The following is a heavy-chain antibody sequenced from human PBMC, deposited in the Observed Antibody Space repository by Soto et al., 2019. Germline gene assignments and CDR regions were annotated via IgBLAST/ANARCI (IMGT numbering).Heavy chain of an antibody. J-gene: IGHJ5*02. CDR2: IFYSGIT. D-gene: IGHD3-10*01. CDR3: VRHVYSXDFSGLDP. Sequence: SETLSLTCTVSGGSIVSSSSYWGWVRQPPGKGLEWIGNIFYSGITNYNPSLKSRVTMSVDTSKNQFSLNLSSVTAADTAVYYCVRHVYSXDFSGLDPWGQGTLVTVSS. CDR1: GGSIVSSSSY. V-gene: IGHV4-39*01.